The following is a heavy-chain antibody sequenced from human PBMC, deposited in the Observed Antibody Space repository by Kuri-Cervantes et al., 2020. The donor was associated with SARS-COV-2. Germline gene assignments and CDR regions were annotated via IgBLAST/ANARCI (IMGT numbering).Heavy chain of an antibody. V-gene: IGHV3-15*01. J-gene: IGHJ4*02. D-gene: IGHD3-22*01. CDR3: TSTHYYDNSGNIPNY. CDR1: GDIFTDAW. CDR2: IKSKVDGGTT. Sequence: GESLKISCAASGDIFTDAWMSWVRQAPGKGLEWVGRIKSKVDGGTTDFAAHTEGRFHISKDDSSNTVYLQMNSLTTEDTAVYFCTSTHYYDNSGNIPNYWGQGGLVTVSS.